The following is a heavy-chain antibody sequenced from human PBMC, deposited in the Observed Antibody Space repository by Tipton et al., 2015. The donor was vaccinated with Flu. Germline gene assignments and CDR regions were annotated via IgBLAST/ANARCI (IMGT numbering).Heavy chain of an antibody. V-gene: IGHV3-23*01. CDR3: AKAIFGVGAPDY. J-gene: IGHJ4*02. CDR1: GFTFNRYA. Sequence: SLRLSCAASGFTFNRYAMNWVRQAPGKGLEWVSNIGGSGSSTYYTDSVKGRFTISRDNSKNTLYLQMNSLRAEDTAVYYCAKAIFGVGAPDYWGQGTLVTVSS. CDR2: IGGSGSST. D-gene: IGHD3-3*01.